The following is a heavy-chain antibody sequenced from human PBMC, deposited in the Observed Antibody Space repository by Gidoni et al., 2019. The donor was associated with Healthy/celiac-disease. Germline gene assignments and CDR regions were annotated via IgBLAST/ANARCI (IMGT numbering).Heavy chain of an antibody. CDR1: GLTFISYS. V-gene: IGHV3-21*01. CDR3: AREHSGYDFDYYDYGMDV. Sequence: EVQLVESGGGLVKPGGSLMRPCAATGLTFISYSLYWVRQATGKGLEWVSSISISSSYIYYADSVKGRFTISRDNAKNSLYLQMNSLRAEDTAVYYCAREHSGYDFDYYDYGMDVWGQGTTVTVSS. D-gene: IGHD5-12*01. CDR2: ISISSSYI. J-gene: IGHJ6*02.